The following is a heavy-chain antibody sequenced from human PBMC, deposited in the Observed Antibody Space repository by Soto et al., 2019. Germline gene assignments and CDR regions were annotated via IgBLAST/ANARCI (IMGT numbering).Heavy chain of an antibody. J-gene: IGHJ4*02. V-gene: IGHV3-30-3*01. CDR2: ISYDGSNK. CDR3: ARGPLQFYSSGWYVEGYFDY. CDR1: GFTFSSYA. Sequence: PGGSLRLSCAASGFTFSSYAMHWVRQAPGKGLEWVAVISYDGSNKYYADSVKGRFTISRDNSKNTLYLQMNSLRAEDTAVYYCARGPLQFYSSGWYVEGYFDYWGQGTLVTVSS. D-gene: IGHD6-19*01.